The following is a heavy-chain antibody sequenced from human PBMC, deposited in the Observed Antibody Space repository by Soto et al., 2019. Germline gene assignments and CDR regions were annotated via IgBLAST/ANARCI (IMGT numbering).Heavy chain of an antibody. D-gene: IGHD1-1*01. CDR3: AREGRTSVEAQYNWFDP. V-gene: IGHV1-2*07. CDR2: VNPETGGT. CDR1: GYIFSDKF. J-gene: IGHJ5*02. Sequence: QVQLVQSGAEVRRPGASVKVSCKASGYIFSDKFIHWVRQTTGQGLEWMGWVNPETGGTNYGHKFQGSVSMTRDTSITTAYMELTRRTSDDTGVYFCAREGRTSVEAQYNWFDPWGQGTLVTVSS.